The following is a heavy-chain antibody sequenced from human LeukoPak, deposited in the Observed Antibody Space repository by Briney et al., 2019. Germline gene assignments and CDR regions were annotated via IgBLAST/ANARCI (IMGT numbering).Heavy chain of an antibody. CDR3: ASQSYCGGDCFDY. CDR1: GGSLSGYY. CDR2: INRSGSA. V-gene: IGHV4-34*01. J-gene: IGHJ4*02. Sequence: KSSETLTLTCAVYGGSLSGYYWSWIRQPPGRGLEWIGEINRSGSANYNPSLKSRVTISVDTSKNQFSLKLSSVTAADTAVYYCASQSYCGGDCFDYWGQGTLVTVSS. D-gene: IGHD2-21*01.